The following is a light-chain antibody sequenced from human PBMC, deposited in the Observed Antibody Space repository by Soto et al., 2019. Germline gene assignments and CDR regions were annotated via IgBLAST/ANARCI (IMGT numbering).Light chain of an antibody. Sequence: QSALTQPPSASGSPGQSVTISCTGTSSDVGGYNYVSWYQQHPGKAPKLMIYEVSKRPSGVPDRFSGSKSGNTASLTVSRLRAEDEAEYYCSSCAGGNNVVFGGGTKLTVL. CDR3: SSCAGGNNVV. V-gene: IGLV2-8*01. J-gene: IGLJ2*01. CDR2: EVS. CDR1: SSDVGGYNY.